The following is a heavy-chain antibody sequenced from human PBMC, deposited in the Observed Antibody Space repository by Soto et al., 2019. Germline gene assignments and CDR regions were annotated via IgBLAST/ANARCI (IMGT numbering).Heavy chain of an antibody. V-gene: IGHV1-18*01. CDR2: ISAYNGNT. D-gene: IGHD3-16*01. Sequence: QVQLVQSGAEVKKPGASVKVSCKTSGYTFTNFGLSWVRQAPGQGLEWMGWISAYNGNTNYAQNFQGRVTMTTDTSTSTAYMELRSLRAEDTAVYDGARGGNPVEYWGQGTLVTVSS. CDR3: ARGGNPVEY. J-gene: IGHJ4*02. CDR1: GYTFTNFG.